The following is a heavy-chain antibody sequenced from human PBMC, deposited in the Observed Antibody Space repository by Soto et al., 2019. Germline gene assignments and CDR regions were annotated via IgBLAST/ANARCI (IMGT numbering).Heavy chain of an antibody. CDR2: IYYSGST. J-gene: IGHJ4*02. D-gene: IGHD5-12*01. V-gene: IGHV4-39*01. CDR3: ASLHIGYGFDLDY. Sequence: SETLSLTCTVSGDSITSSRYYWGWIRQPPGKGLEWIGSIYYSGSTYYNASLKSRVTMSVDTSKNQFSLRLSSVIAADTAVYYCASLHIGYGFDLDYWGQGALVTVSS. CDR1: GDSITSSRYY.